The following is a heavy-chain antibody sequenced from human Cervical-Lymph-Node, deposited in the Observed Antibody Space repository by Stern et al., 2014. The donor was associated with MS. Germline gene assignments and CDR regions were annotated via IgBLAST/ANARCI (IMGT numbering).Heavy chain of an antibody. J-gene: IGHJ4*02. D-gene: IGHD2-2*01. CDR2: IIPILGTT. CDR3: SREYGVPAVYYFDY. CDR1: GGTFRSHG. Sequence: QVQLVQSGAEVKKPGSSVKVSCKASGGTFRSHGISWVRQVPGQGLEWMGGIIPILGTTNYAPRFQGRVTITADESTSTAYMELSSLASEDTAIYYCSREYGVPAVYYFDYWGQGTLVTVAS. V-gene: IGHV1-69*01.